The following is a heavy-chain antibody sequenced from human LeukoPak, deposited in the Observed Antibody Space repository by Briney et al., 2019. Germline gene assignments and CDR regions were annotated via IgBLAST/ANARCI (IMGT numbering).Heavy chain of an antibody. Sequence: SETLSLTCTVSGGSISSSSYYWGWIRQPPGKGLECIGSIYYSGSTYYNPSLKSRVTISVDTSKNQFSLKLSSVTAADTAVYYCASLYYDFWSGYPKADFDYWGQGTLVTVSS. CDR2: IYYSGST. D-gene: IGHD3-3*01. V-gene: IGHV4-39*01. CDR3: ASLYYDFWSGYPKADFDY. CDR1: GGSISSSSYY. J-gene: IGHJ4*02.